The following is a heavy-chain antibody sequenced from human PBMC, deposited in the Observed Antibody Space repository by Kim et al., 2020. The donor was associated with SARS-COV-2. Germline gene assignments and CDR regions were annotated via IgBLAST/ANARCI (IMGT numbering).Heavy chain of an antibody. V-gene: IGHV3-33*01. D-gene: IGHD3-10*01. CDR3: TRGSGSHYYGMDV. Sequence: GGSLRLSCAASGFTFNTYGMHWVRQAPGKGLEWVAGLWFDGSNKNYTDAVKGRFTISRDNSKNTLCLQMNNLRAEDTAGYHCTRGSGSHYYGMDVWGQGTTVTVSS. CDR1: GFTFNTYG. CDR2: LWFDGSNK. J-gene: IGHJ6*02.